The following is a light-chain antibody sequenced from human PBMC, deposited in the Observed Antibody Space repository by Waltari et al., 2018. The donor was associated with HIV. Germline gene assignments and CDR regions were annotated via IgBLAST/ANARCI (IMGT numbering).Light chain of an antibody. CDR1: SSNIGKSS. V-gene: IGLV1-51*01. Sequence: QSVLTQPPSVSAAPGQKVTISCSGGSSNIGKSSVSWYQQLPGTAPKLLIDDTAKRPSGIPARLSGSKSGTSATLGITGLQTGDAADYYCAAWDDSVNGPQFGGGTKLTVL. CDR3: AAWDDSVNGPQ. J-gene: IGLJ2*01. CDR2: DTA.